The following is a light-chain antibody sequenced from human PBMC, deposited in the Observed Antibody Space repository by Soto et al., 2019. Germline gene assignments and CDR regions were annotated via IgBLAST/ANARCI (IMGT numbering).Light chain of an antibody. CDR1: ETISTF. Sequence: DIQLTQSPSSLSASVGDRVTMTCRASETISTFLNWYQHKPGKAPRLLISAASRLQSGVPPRFSGSGSGTEFTLTINSLRPEDFASYYCQQSYSSPPITFGPGTRLEIK. CDR2: AAS. J-gene: IGKJ5*01. V-gene: IGKV1-39*01. CDR3: QQSYSSPPIT.